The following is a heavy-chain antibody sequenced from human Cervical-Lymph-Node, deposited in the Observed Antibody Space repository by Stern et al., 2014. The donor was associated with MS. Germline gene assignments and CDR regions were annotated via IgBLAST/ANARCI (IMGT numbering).Heavy chain of an antibody. V-gene: IGHV1-69*06. CDR3: VRGLSGCDYWYFDL. CDR2: IMPMFDSD. D-gene: IGHD6-19*01. CDR1: GGTLNDFA. J-gene: IGHJ2*01. Sequence: QVQLVQSGAEVQKPGGSVSVSCKASGGTLNDFAVRWVRQVPGQPFEWMGGIMPMFDSDNCAQKFRHRLTVTADKSTNTVYMELSSLKSDDTAIYYCVRGLSGCDYWYFDLWGRGTLVTVSS.